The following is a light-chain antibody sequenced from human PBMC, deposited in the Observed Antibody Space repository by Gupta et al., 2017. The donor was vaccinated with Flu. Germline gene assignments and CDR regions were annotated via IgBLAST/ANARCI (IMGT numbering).Light chain of an antibody. CDR2: LGS. CDR3: MQNLQTPRT. CDR1: QSLQHSNGYNY. V-gene: IGKV2-28*01. Sequence: DILMTQSPLSLPVTPGEPASISCRSSQSLQHSNGYNYLDWYLQRPGQSPQLLIFLGSNRASGVPDRFTGSGSGTDFTLKISRVEAEDIGVYYCMQNLQTPRTFGQGTKLEI. J-gene: IGKJ2*01.